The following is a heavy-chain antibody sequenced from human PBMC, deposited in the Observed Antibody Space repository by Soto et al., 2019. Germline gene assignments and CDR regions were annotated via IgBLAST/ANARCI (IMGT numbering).Heavy chain of an antibody. CDR3: ARDGGRIAATGSRYAFDI. Sequence: SATLSLTCTVSGSSISSYYWTWIRQSPGNGLEWIGYIYDSGSTNYNPSLKSRVTISVDTSKNQFSLNLSSVTAADTAVYYCARDGGRIAATGSRYAFDIWGHGTMVT. CDR2: IYDSGST. CDR1: GSSISSYY. D-gene: IGHD6-13*01. J-gene: IGHJ3*02. V-gene: IGHV4-59*01.